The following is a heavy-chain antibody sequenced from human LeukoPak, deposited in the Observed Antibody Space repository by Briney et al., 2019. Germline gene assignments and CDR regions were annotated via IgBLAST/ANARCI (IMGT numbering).Heavy chain of an antibody. D-gene: IGHD6-19*01. CDR1: GFTFSSYG. Sequence: GGSLRLSCAASGFTFSSYGMSWVRQAPGKGLEWVSAISGSGGSTYYADSVKGRFTISRDNAKNSLYLQMNSLRAEDTAVYYCARDPSSGWYLKGWFDPWGQGTLVTVSS. V-gene: IGHV3-23*01. CDR3: ARDPSSGWYLKGWFDP. CDR2: ISGSGGST. J-gene: IGHJ5*02.